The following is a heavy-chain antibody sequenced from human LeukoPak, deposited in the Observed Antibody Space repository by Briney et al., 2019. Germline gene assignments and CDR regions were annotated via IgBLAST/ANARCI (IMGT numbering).Heavy chain of an antibody. CDR2: ISSRSSYI. Sequence: GGSLRLSCAASGFTFHSYGMNWARQAPGKGLEWVSSISSRSSYINYADSVKGRFTISRDNAKNSLFLQMNSLRAEDTAVYYCARISLGVGKNFDYWGQGTLVTVSS. CDR3: ARISLGVGKNFDY. D-gene: IGHD3-16*01. CDR1: GFTFHSYG. V-gene: IGHV3-21*01. J-gene: IGHJ4*02.